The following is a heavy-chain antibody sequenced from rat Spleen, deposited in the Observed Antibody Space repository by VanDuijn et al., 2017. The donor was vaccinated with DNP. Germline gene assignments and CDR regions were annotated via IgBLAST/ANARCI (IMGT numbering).Heavy chain of an antibody. V-gene: IGHV3-1*01. CDR3: AIQLGVFDY. J-gene: IGHJ2*01. Sequence: EMQLQGSGPGLVKPSQSLSLTCSVTDYSITSNYWGWIRKFPGNKMEWIGHISYSGSPTYNPSLKSRISITTDTSKNQFFLQVNSVDTEDTATYDCAIQLGVFDYWDQGVMVTVSS. CDR2: ISYSGSP. CDR1: DYSITSNY. D-gene: IGHD5-1*01.